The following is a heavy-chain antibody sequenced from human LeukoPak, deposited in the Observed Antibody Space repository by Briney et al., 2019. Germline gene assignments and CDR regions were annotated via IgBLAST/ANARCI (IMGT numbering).Heavy chain of an antibody. J-gene: IGHJ6*03. CDR2: IYTSGST. Sequence: PSETLSLTCTVSGGSISSGSYYWSWIRQPAGKGLEWIGRIYTSGSTNYNPSLKSRVNISVDTSKNQFSLRLSSVTAADTAVYYCARAYSGSYYVGYYYYYMDVWGKGTTVTVSS. CDR1: GGSISSGSYY. V-gene: IGHV4-61*02. D-gene: IGHD1-26*01. CDR3: ARAYSGSYYVGYYYYYMDV.